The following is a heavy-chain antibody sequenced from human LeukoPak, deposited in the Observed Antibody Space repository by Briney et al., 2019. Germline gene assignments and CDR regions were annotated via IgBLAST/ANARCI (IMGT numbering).Heavy chain of an antibody. CDR2: ISYDGSNK. V-gene: IGHV3-30-3*01. CDR3: ARGPGYFDY. D-gene: IGHD3-10*01. J-gene: IGHJ4*02. Sequence: PGGSLRLSCAASGFTFSSYAIHWVRQAPGKGLEWVAVISYDGSNKYYADSVKGRFTISRDNSKNTLYLQMNGLRAEDTAVYYCARGPGYFDYWGQGTLVTVSS. CDR1: GFTFSSYA.